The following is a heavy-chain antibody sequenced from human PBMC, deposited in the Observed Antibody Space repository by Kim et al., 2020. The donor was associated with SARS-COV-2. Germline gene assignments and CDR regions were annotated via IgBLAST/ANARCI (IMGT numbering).Heavy chain of an antibody. CDR3: ARLSICYSSSCYYGMDV. CDR1: GYSFTSYW. V-gene: IGHV5-10-1*01. D-gene: IGHD6-6*01. J-gene: IGHJ6*02. Sequence: GESLKISCKGSGYSFTSYWISWVRQMPGKGLEWMGRIDPSDSYTNYSPSFQGHVTISADKSISTAYLQWSSLKASDTAMYYCARLSICYSSSCYYGMDVWGQGTTVTVSS. CDR2: IDPSDSYT.